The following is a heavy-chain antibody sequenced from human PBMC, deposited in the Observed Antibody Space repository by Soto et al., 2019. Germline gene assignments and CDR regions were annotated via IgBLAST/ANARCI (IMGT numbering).Heavy chain of an antibody. Sequence: GGSLRLSCEASGFIFSTYSMNWVRQAPGKGLEWVSFISSGSTYTYYADSVKGRFTISRDDAKNSLYLQMNSLRAEDTAVYYCARDPRQNGYRKIMIFGVDGMDVWGQGTTVTVSS. D-gene: IGHD3-3*01. V-gene: IGHV3-21*06. CDR3: ARDPRQNGYRKIMIFGVDGMDV. CDR1: GFIFSTYS. CDR2: ISSGSTYT. J-gene: IGHJ6*02.